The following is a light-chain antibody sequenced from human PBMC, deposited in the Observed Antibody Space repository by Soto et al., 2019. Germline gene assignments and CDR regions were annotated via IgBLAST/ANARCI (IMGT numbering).Light chain of an antibody. J-gene: IGKJ1*01. V-gene: IGKV3-20*01. CDR3: QQYGSAWT. CDR2: RAS. CDR1: QSVTSNY. Sequence: EIVLTQSPGTLSLSPGDRATLSCRASQSVTSNYLAWYQQKPGQAPRLLIFRASSRAPGIPDRFSGSSSGTDFTLTISRLEPEDFAVYYCQQYGSAWTFGQGTKVDIK.